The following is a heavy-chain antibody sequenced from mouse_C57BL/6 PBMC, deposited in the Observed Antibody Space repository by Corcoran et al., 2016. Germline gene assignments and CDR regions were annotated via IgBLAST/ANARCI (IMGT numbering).Heavy chain of an antibody. J-gene: IGHJ1*03. CDR2: INTYSGVP. V-gene: IGHV9-3*01. CDR1: GYTFTTYG. CDR3: VRDSNWYFYV. Sequence: QIQLVQSGPELKKPGETVKISCKASGYTFTTYGMSGMKQAPGKGLKWMGWINTYSGVPSYADDFTGRFAFSLETSASSAYLQIINLKNEDTATYFCVRDSNWYFYVWCTGTTVTFSS. D-gene: IGHD2-5*01.